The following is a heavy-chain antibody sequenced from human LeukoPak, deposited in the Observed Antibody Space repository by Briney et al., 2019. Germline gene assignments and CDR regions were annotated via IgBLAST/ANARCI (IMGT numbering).Heavy chain of an antibody. J-gene: IGHJ4*02. D-gene: IGHD6-13*01. CDR3: ARDPPPVAAAGSTYFDY. Sequence: PGGSLRLSCAASGFTFSSYSMNWVRQAPGKGLEWVSYISSSSSTIYYADSVKGRFTISRDNAKNSLYLQMNSLRDEDTAVYYCARDPPPVAAAGSTYFDYWGQGTLVTVSS. V-gene: IGHV3-48*02. CDR2: ISSSSSTI. CDR1: GFTFSSYS.